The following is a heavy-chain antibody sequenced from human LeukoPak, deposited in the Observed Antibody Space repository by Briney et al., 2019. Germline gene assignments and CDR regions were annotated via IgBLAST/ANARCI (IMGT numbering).Heavy chain of an antibody. CDR1: GGSFSGYY. CDR3: PYYYDSSGYYGY. Sequence: SETLSLTCAVYGGSFSGYYWSWIRQPPGKGLEWIGEINHSGRTNYNPSLKSRVTISVDTSKNQFSLKLSSVTAADTAVYYCPYYYDSSGYYGYWGQGTLVTVSS. D-gene: IGHD3-22*01. CDR2: INHSGRT. J-gene: IGHJ4*02. V-gene: IGHV4-34*01.